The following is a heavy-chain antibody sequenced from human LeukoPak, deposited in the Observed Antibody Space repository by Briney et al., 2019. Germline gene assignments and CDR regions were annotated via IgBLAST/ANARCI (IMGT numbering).Heavy chain of an antibody. CDR3: ARGPVTPIQNWFDP. D-gene: IGHD4-17*01. J-gene: IGHJ5*02. CDR2: INPNSGGA. CDR1: GYIFIVYY. Sequence: ASVKVSCKATGYIFIVYYMHWVRQAPGQGLEWMGRINPNSGGANYAQKFQGRVTMTRDTSINTAYMELSRLGSDDTAMYYCARGPVTPIQNWFDPWGQGTLDTVSS. V-gene: IGHV1-2*06.